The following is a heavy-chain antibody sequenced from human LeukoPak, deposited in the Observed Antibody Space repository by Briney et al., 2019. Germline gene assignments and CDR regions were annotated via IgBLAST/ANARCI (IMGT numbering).Heavy chain of an antibody. V-gene: IGHV1-2*02. CDR1: VYTFTGYY. CDR2: INPNSGGT. Sequence: ASVTVSCKSSVYTFTGYYMHWVRQAPGQGLEWMGWINPNSGGTNYAQKFQGRVTMTRDTSISTAYMELSRLRSDDTAVYYCARYGPVVAWGSGSYYENWGQGALGTVSS. CDR3: ARYGPVVAWGSGSYYEN. J-gene: IGHJ4*02. D-gene: IGHD3-10*01.